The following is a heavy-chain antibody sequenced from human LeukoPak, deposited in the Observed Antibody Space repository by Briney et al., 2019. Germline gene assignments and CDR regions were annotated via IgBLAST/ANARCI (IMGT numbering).Heavy chain of an antibody. CDR2: ISSSSTI. J-gene: IGHJ4*02. CDR1: GFTFSSYS. D-gene: IGHD4-17*01. V-gene: IGHV3-48*02. CDR3: SVTTLGY. Sequence: GGSLRLSCAASGFTFSSYSMNWVRQAPGKGLEWVSYISSSSTIYYADSVKGRFTISRDNAKNSLYLQMNSLRDEDTAVYYCSVTTLGYWGQGTLVTVSS.